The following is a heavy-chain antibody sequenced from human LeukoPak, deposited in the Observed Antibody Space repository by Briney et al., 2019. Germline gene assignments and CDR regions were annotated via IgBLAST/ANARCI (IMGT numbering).Heavy chain of an antibody. J-gene: IGHJ4*02. Sequence: GSSVKVSCKASGGTFSSYAISWVRQAPGQGLEWMGGIIPIFGTANYAQKFQGRVTITADESTSTAYMELSSLRSEDTAVYYCARDASSVIPMYYFDYWGQGTLVTVSS. CDR2: IIPIFGTA. CDR1: GGTFSSYA. CDR3: ARDASSVIPMYYFDY. V-gene: IGHV1-69*01. D-gene: IGHD2-21*01.